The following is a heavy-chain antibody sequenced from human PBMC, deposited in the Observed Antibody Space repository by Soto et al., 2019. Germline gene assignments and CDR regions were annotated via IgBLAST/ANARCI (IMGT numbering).Heavy chain of an antibody. J-gene: IGHJ4*02. CDR1: GDSVSSNCAA. V-gene: IGHV6-1*01. CDR3: AREGVGGRDGYNNFDY. CDR2: TYYRSKWYN. Sequence: SQTLSLTCAISGDSVSSNCAAWNWIRQSPSRGLEWLGRTYYRSKWYNDYAVSVKSRITINPDTSKNQFSLQLNSVTPEDTAVYYCAREGVGGRDGYNNFDYWGQGTLVTVSS. D-gene: IGHD5-12*01.